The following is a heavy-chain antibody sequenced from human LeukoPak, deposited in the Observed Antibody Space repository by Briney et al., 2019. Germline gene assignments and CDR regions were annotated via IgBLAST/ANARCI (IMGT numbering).Heavy chain of an antibody. CDR1: GFTVSTNY. Sequence: GGSLRLSCAASGFTVSTNYMSWVRQAPGKGLEWVSIVYSGGSTYYADSVKGRFTISRDNSKNTLYLQMNSLRAEDTAVYYCARDLGYSGYSYGTGSQDFWGQGTLVTVSS. V-gene: IGHV3-66*01. CDR3: ARDLGYSGYSYGTGSQDF. J-gene: IGHJ4*02. CDR2: VYSGGST. D-gene: IGHD5-18*01.